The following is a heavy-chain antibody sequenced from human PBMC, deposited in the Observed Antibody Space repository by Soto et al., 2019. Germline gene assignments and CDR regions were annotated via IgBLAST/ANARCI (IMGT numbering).Heavy chain of an antibody. J-gene: IGHJ4*03. D-gene: IGHD5-12*01. CDR2: NHPDDSET. CDR1: GYNFRTFW. V-gene: IGHV5-51*01. Sequence: PGESLKISCQPSGYNFRTFWIGWLRQMPGKGLEWMGINHPDDSETKYSPSFGGQVTLSSDSYIGVTYLQWNGMQSSDTAIFYCARARNSGGEGYFDFWGQGTLVTVSS. CDR3: ARARNSGGEGYFDF.